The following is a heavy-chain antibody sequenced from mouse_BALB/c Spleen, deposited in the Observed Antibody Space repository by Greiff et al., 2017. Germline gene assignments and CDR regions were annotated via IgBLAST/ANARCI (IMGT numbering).Heavy chain of an antibody. Sequence: QVQLKESGAELVRPGTSVKISCKASGYTFTNYWLGWVKQRPGHGLEWIGDIYPGGGYTNYNEKFKGKATLTADTSSSTAYMQLSSLTSEDSAVYFCARRSPSTMVTTEAFAYWGQGTLVTVSA. J-gene: IGHJ3*01. D-gene: IGHD2-2*01. CDR2: IYPGGGYT. CDR1: GYTFTNYW. CDR3: ARRSPSTMVTTEAFAY. V-gene: IGHV1-63*02.